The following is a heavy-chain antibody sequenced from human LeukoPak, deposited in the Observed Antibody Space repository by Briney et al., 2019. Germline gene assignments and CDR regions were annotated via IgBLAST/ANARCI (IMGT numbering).Heavy chain of an antibody. Sequence: GGCLRLSCAASGFTFTSYSMNWVRQAPGKGLEWVSSITSSTSNIYYADSVKGRFTISRDNAKNSLYLQMNSLRAEDTAVYYCARDDYYYGLDVWGQGTTVTVS. CDR1: GFTFTSYS. CDR2: ITSSTSNI. V-gene: IGHV3-21*01. J-gene: IGHJ6*02. CDR3: ARDDYYYGLDV.